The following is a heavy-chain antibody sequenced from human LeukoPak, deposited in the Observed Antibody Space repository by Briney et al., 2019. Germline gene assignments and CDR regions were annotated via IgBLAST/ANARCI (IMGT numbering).Heavy chain of an antibody. V-gene: IGHV4-59*01. J-gene: IGHJ4*02. D-gene: IGHD3-10*01. CDR3: ARGVLLWFGELLRAGTTFDY. CDR1: GGSISSYY. Sequence: SETLSLTCTVYGGSISSYYWSWIRQPPGKGLEWIGYIYYSGSTNYNPSLKSRVTISVDTSKNQFSLKLSSVTAADTAVYYCARGVLLWFGELLRAGTTFDYWGQGTLVTVSS. CDR2: IYYSGST.